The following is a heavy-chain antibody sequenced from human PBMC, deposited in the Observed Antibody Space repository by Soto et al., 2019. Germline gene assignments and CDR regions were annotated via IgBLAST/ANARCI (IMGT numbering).Heavy chain of an antibody. CDR1: GFTFSDYY. CDR3: ANIRNVVYAHNAY. Sequence: GGSLRLSCAASGFTFSDYYMSWIRQAPGKGLEWVSYISSSGSTIYYADSVKGRLTISRDNAKNSLYLQMNSLRAEDTAVYYCANIRNVVYAHNAYWGQGTLVTVSS. CDR2: ISSSGSTI. J-gene: IGHJ4*02. V-gene: IGHV3-11*04. D-gene: IGHD2-8*02.